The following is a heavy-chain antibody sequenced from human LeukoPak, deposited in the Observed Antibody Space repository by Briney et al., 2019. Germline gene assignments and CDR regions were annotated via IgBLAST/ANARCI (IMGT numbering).Heavy chain of an antibody. D-gene: IGHD2-2*02. Sequence: SETLSLTCTVSGGSISSYYWSWIRQPPGKGLEWIGYIYYSGSTNYNPSLKSRVTMLVDTPKNQFSLNLSSVTAADTAVYYCAREGCGDTSCYTNDYWGQGTRVTVSS. V-gene: IGHV4-59*01. CDR2: IYYSGST. CDR1: GGSISSYY. J-gene: IGHJ4*02. CDR3: AREGCGDTSCYTNDY.